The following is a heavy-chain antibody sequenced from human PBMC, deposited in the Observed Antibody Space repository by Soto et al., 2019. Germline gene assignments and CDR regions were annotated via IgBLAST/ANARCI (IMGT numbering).Heavy chain of an antibody. CDR2: INTGRGNT. D-gene: IGHD5-18*01. J-gene: IGHJ4*01. CDR3: SSDAYSSGYYSDY. Sequence: QVQLVQSGAEVKKPGASVKISCKTSGYTFTRYTIHWVRQAPGQRLEWMGWINTGRGNTKYSEKLQGRVTITADTSASTAYMELSSLTSADTALYYCSSDAYSSGYYSDYWGPGKLVTVSS. V-gene: IGHV1-3*04. CDR1: GYTFTRYT.